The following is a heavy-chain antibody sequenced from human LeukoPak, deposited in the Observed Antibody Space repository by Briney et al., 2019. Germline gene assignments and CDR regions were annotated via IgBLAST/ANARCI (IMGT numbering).Heavy chain of an antibody. CDR2: IYYSGST. Sequence: SETLSLTCTVSGVSISSSSYYWGWIRQPPGKGLEWIGSIYYSGSTYYNPSLKSRVTISVDTSKNQFSLKLSSVTAADTAVYYCARSYCSGGSCYSHYFDYWGQGTLVTVSS. V-gene: IGHV4-39*07. CDR1: GVSISSSSYY. J-gene: IGHJ4*02. CDR3: ARSYCSGGSCYSHYFDY. D-gene: IGHD2-15*01.